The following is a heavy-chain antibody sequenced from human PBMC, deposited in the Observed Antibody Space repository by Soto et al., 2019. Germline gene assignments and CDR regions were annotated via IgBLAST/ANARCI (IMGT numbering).Heavy chain of an antibody. J-gene: IGHJ3*02. CDR2: IIPVFGSA. CDR3: ARGAATKIAVVMYDAFEI. D-gene: IGHD3-22*01. Sequence: QVQLVQSGAEVKKPGPSVKVSCEASGATLNTFINYGITWVRQAPGQGLEWMGGIIPVFGSAHYAQKFQGGVTISAAEATRTAYLELSSLRSDGTAVLYCARGAATKIAVVMYDAFEIWGQGTMVTVSS. V-gene: IGHV1-69*12. CDR1: GATLNTFINYG.